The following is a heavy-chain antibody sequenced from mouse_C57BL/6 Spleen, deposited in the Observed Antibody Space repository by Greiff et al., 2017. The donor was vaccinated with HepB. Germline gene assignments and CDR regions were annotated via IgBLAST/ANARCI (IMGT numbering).Heavy chain of an antibody. J-gene: IGHJ3*01. CDR1: GYTFTDYE. CDR2: IDPETGGT. CDR3: TEGIPRGFAY. V-gene: IGHV1-15*01. D-gene: IGHD3-1*01. Sequence: QVHVKQSGAELVRPGASVTLSCKASGYTFTDYEMHWVKQTPVHGLEWIGAIDPETGGTAYNQKFKGKAILTADKSSSTAYMELRSLTSEDSAVYYCTEGIPRGFAYWGQGTLVTVSA.